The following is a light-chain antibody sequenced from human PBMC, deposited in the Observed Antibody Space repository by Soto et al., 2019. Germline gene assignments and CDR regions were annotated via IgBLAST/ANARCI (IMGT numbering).Light chain of an antibody. Sequence: QSVLTQPASVSGSPGQSITISCTGTSSDVVNDLLVSWYQQQPGKAPKLMIYEGTKRPAGVSDRFSGSKSGNTASLTISGLQAEDEADYYCCSYARCSRAFGGGTKLTVL. CDR3: CSYARCSRA. V-gene: IGLV2-23*01. J-gene: IGLJ3*02. CDR1: SSDVVNDLL. CDR2: EGT.